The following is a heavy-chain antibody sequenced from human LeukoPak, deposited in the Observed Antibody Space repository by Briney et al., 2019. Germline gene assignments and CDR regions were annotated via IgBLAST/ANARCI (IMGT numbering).Heavy chain of an antibody. V-gene: IGHV4-59*12. CDR2: IYYSGST. D-gene: IGHD1-26*01. CDR3: ARVERSNYFDY. J-gene: IGHJ4*02. Sequence: PSETLSLTCTVSGGSISSYYWSWIRQPPGKGLEWIGYIYYSGSTNYNPSLKSRVTMSVDTSKNQFSLKLSSVTAADTAVYYCARVERSNYFDYWGQGTLVTVSS. CDR1: GGSISSYY.